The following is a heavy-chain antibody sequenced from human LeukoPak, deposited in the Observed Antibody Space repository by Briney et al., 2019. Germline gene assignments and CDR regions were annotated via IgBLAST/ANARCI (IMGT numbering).Heavy chain of an antibody. V-gene: IGHV4-39*01. CDR1: GGSISSSSYY. J-gene: IGHJ4*02. D-gene: IGHD3-10*01. Sequence: SETLSLTCTVSGGSISSSSYYWGWIRQPPGKGLEWIGSIYYSGSTYYSPSLKSRLTISVDTSKNQFSLILSSVAAADTAVYYCAKSTGITRFDYWGQGTLVTVSS. CDR2: IYYSGST. CDR3: AKSTGITRFDY.